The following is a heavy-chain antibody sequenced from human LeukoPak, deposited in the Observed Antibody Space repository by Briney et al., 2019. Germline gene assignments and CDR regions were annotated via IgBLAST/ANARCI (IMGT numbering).Heavy chain of an antibody. D-gene: IGHD3-22*01. V-gene: IGHV1-24*01. J-gene: IGHJ4*02. CDR3: ATAQRSYYDSSGYFYDN. CDR2: FDPEDGET. Sequence: ASVEVSCKVSGYTLTELSMHWVRQAPGKGLEWMGGFDPEDGETIYAQKFQGRVTMTEDTSTDTAYMELSSLRSEDTAVYYCATAQRSYYDSSGYFYDNWGQGTLVTVSS. CDR1: GYTLTELS.